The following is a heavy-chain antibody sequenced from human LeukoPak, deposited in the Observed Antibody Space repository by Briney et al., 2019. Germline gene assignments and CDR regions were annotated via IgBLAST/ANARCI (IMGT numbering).Heavy chain of an antibody. D-gene: IGHD2-2*01. CDR1: GYTFTSYD. Sequence: ASVKVSRKASGYTFTSYDINWVRQATGQGLEWMGWMNPNSGNTGYAQKFQGRVTMTRNTSISTAYMELSSLRSEDTAVYYCARGRTRDCSSTSCYENRYYYYGMDVWGQGTTVTVSS. V-gene: IGHV1-8*01. J-gene: IGHJ6*02. CDR3: ARGRTRDCSSTSCYENRYYYYGMDV. CDR2: MNPNSGNT.